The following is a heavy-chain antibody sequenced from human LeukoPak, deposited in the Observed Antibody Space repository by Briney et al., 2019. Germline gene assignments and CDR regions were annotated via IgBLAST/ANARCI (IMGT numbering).Heavy chain of an antibody. V-gene: IGHV3-21*01. CDR1: GFTFSSYS. CDR3: ARDHYDSSGYELDY. Sequence: PGGSLRLSCAASGFTFSSYSMNWVRQAPGKGLEWVSSISSSSSYINYADSVKGRFTISRDNAKNSLYLQMNSLRAEDTAVYYCARDHYDSSGYELDYWGQGTLVTVSS. CDR2: ISSSSSYI. J-gene: IGHJ4*02. D-gene: IGHD3-22*01.